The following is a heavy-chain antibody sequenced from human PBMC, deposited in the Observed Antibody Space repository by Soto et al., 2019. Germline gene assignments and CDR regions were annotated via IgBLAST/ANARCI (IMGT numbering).Heavy chain of an antibody. V-gene: IGHV1-18*01. D-gene: IGHD6-19*01. CDR1: GYTFSNYG. CDR3: ARDSSGWGEDYFYYGMDV. CDR2: ISVYNGDT. Sequence: QVQLVQSGDEVKRPGASVKVSCKASGYTFSNYGISWVRQAPGKGLEWMGWISVYNGDTKSAQKFQGRVTMTTDICTSTAYLELRSLRSDDTAVYFCARDSSGWGEDYFYYGMDVWGQGTTVTVSS. J-gene: IGHJ6*02.